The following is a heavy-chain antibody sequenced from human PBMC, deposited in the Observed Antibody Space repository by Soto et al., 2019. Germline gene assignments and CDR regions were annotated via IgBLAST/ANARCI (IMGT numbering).Heavy chain of an antibody. CDR3: ARSSVHIAAAGRLDL. J-gene: IGHJ5*02. V-gene: IGHV3-30*14. D-gene: IGHD6-13*01. CDR2: ISSDGATK. Sequence: PGGSLRLSCTASGFAFRSHAMQWVRQAPGKGLEWVAVISSDGATKYVADSLKGRFTISRDNFESTMSLQMNNLRPEDTALYYCARSSVHIAAAGRLDLWGTGTLVTVS. CDR1: GFAFRSHA.